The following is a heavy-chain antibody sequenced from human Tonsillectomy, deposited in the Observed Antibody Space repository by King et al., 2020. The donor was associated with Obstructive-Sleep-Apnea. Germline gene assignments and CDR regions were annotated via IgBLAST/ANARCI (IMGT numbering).Heavy chain of an antibody. J-gene: IGHJ5*02. D-gene: IGHD3-3*01. V-gene: IGHV3-64D*09. Sequence: QLVQSGGGLVQPGGSLRLSCSASGFTFRNYAMQCVRPARGWGLEYVSAISSYGGSTFYADSVKGRFTISRDDSKNTLYLQMTSLRPEDSAIYYCVGRDTGAEIFHWFDPWGQGTLVTVSS. CDR1: GFTFRNYA. CDR2: ISSYGGST. CDR3: VGRDTGAEIFHWFDP.